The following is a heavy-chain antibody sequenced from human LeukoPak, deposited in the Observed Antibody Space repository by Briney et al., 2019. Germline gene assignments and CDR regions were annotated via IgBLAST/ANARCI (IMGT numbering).Heavy chain of an antibody. CDR1: GFTFRSYG. D-gene: IGHD4-11*01. Sequence: GGSLRLSCAASGFTFRSYGMHWVRQAPGKGLEWVAVTSYDGSNKYYVDSVKGRFTISRDSSKNTLYLQMNSLRAEDTAVYHCAKESKETTRYYFDSWGQGTLVTVSS. CDR2: TSYDGSNK. CDR3: AKESKETTRYYFDS. V-gene: IGHV3-30*18. J-gene: IGHJ4*02.